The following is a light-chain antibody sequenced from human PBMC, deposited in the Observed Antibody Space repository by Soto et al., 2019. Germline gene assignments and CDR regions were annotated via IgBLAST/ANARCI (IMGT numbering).Light chain of an antibody. CDR3: QQYGRSPLLYT. V-gene: IGKV3-20*01. CDR1: QSVNSDF. Sequence: EVVLTQSPGTLSLSPGETATLSCRASQSVNSDFLAWYQQKPGQAPRLLVYGSSTRAAGVPDRFSGSGSGTDFTLTISRLEPEDFAVYYCQQYGRSPLLYTLGQGTKLGVK. J-gene: IGKJ2*01. CDR2: GSS.